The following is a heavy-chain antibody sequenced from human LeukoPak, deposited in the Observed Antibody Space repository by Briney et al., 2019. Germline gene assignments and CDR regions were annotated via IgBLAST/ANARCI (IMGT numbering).Heavy chain of an antibody. CDR1: GYSFTSYW. D-gene: IGHD2-15*01. CDR2: IYPGDSDT. J-gene: IGHJ6*02. V-gene: IGHV5-51*01. CDR3: ARVGYCSGGSCYSSYYYYGMDV. Sequence: GESLKISCKGSGYSFTSYWIGWVRQMPGKGLEWMGIIYPGDSDTRYSPSFQGQVTISADKSISTAYLQWSSLKASDTAMYYCARVGYCSGGSCYSSYYYYGMDVWGQGTTVTVSS.